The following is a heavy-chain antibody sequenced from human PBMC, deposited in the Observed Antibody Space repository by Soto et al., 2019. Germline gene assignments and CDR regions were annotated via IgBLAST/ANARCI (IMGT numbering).Heavy chain of an antibody. CDR1: GGSTSSYS. D-gene: IGHD3-3*01. CDR2: LYTSGST. V-gene: IGHV4-4*07. J-gene: IGHJ6*02. Sequence: SETLSLTCTASGGSTSSYSWSWLRQPAGKGLEWTWRLYTSGSTNYNPSRTSRVTISLDTSKNKFSLKLSSVTAADTAVYYCTSDVAFIPTLEVVTTPVAGLGGCGMGVWGQWTTVTVSS. CDR3: TSDVAFIPTLEVVTTPVAGLGGCGMGV.